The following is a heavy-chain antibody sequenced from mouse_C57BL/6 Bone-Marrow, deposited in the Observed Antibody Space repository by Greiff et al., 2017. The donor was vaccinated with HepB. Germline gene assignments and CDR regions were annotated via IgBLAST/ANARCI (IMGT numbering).Heavy chain of an antibody. CDR3: ARREGGYYLYYYAMDY. J-gene: IGHJ4*01. Sequence: VKLQESGAELVRPGTSVKMSCKASGYTFTNYWIGWAKQRPGHGLEWIGDIYPGGGYTNYNEKFKGKATLTADKSSSTAYMQFSSLTSEDSAIYYGARREGGYYLYYYAMDYWGQGTSVTVSS. CDR1: GYTFTNYW. CDR2: IYPGGGYT. V-gene: IGHV1-63*01. D-gene: IGHD1-1*01.